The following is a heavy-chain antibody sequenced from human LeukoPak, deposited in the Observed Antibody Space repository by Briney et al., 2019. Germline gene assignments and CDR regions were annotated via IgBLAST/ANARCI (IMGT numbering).Heavy chain of an antibody. CDR3: VRVRWLQANGDV. CDR1: GGSFTDYY. V-gene: IGHV4-34*01. D-gene: IGHD5-24*01. J-gene: IGHJ6*02. CDR2: INHSGNT. Sequence: SETLSLTCAVYGGSFTDYYWNWIRQSPEKGLEWIGEINHSGNTNYNPSLESRVAISVDTSNKQFSLRLSSVTAADTAVYYCVRVRWLQANGDVWGQGTTVTVPS.